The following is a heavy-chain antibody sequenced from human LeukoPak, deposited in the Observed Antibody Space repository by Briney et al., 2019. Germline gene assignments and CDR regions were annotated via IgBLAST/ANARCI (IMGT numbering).Heavy chain of an antibody. J-gene: IGHJ4*02. CDR3: ARIHIGYSSGWHGDY. CDR2: IIPLFDTA. V-gene: IGHV1-69*13. CDR1: GGTFSSYA. Sequence: ASVKVSCKASGGTFSSYAISWVRQAPGQGLEWMGGIIPLFDTADYAQKFQGRVTITADESTSTAYMELSSLRSEDTAVYYCARIHIGYSSGWHGDYWGQGTLVTVSS. D-gene: IGHD6-19*01.